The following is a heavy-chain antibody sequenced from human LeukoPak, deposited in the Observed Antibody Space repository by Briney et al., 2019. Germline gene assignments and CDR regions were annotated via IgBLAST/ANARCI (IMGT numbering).Heavy chain of an antibody. CDR1: GFTFSSYS. CDR3: AKDQDHIGY. CDR2: ISYDGSNK. V-gene: IGHV3-30*18. Sequence: GGSLRLSCAASGFTFSSYSMNWVRQAPGKGLEWVAVISYDGSNKYYADSVKGRFTISRDNSKNTLYLQMNSLRAEDTAVYYCAKDQDHIGYWGQGTLVTVSS. J-gene: IGHJ4*02.